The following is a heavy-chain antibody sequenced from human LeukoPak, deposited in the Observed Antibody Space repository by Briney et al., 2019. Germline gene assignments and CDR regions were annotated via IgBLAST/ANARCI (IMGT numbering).Heavy chain of an antibody. D-gene: IGHD2-15*01. J-gene: IGHJ6*02. Sequence: GGSLRLSCAVSGFTFSTYSMNWVRQAPGKGLEWVSYISSGSTTIYYADSVKGRFTISRDNAKNSLYLQMNSLRAEDTAVYYCARDYSATNIYYYYGMDVWGQGTTVTVSS. CDR3: ARDYSATNIYYYYGMDV. CDR2: ISSGSTTI. V-gene: IGHV3-48*04. CDR1: GFTFSTYS.